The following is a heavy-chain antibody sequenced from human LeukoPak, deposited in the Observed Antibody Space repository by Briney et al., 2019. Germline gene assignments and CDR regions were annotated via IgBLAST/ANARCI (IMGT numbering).Heavy chain of an antibody. V-gene: IGHV3-74*01. CDR2: INSDGSST. D-gene: IGHD4-17*01. CDR1: GFTFTNYW. Sequence: GGPLRLSCAASGFTFTNYWMHWVRQAPGKGLVWVSRINSDGSSTTYADSVKGRFTISRDNAKNTLYLQVNSLRAEDTAVYYCARGYGDLYFDYWGQGTLVTVSA. CDR3: ARGYGDLYFDY. J-gene: IGHJ4*02.